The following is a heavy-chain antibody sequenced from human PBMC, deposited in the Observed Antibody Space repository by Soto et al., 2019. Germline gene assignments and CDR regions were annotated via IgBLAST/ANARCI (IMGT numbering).Heavy chain of an antibody. V-gene: IGHV3-30*09. D-gene: IGHD2-8*01. CDR2: ISENGVNK. CDR1: GFTFTSFA. CDR3: ARRVTKTVSALGY. Sequence: QVQLVESGGGVVQPGASLRLSCGASGFTFTSFAIHWVRQAPGKGLEWVAVISENGVNKYSAESVRGRFVISRDNSKNTVELEMNSLTPEDTAIYFCARRVTKTVSALGYWGQGTLVTVSS. J-gene: IGHJ4*02.